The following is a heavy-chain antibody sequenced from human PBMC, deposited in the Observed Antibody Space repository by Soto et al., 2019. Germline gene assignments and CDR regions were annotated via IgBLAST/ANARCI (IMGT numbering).Heavy chain of an antibody. CDR1: GFTFTSYG. CDR3: ARDPNREQLDTYYYYFGMDV. Sequence: PGGSLRLSCAASGFTFTSYGMHWVRQAPGKGLGWVADIWYDGSNKDYADSVRGRFTISRDNSKNTLYLQMNNLRPEDSAVYYCARDPNREQLDTYYYYFGMDVWGQGTTVTVSS. D-gene: IGHD6-13*01. CDR2: IWYDGSNK. J-gene: IGHJ6*02. V-gene: IGHV3-33*01.